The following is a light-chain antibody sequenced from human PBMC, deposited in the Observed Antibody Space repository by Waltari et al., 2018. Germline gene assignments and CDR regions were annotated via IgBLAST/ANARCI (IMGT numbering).Light chain of an antibody. CDR2: RDN. CDR1: RSNVGFHS. J-gene: IGLJ1*01. CDR3: AVWDDSLGTFV. Sequence: QSVLTQPPSPSGTPGQRVPIPWSGRRSNVGFHSVSWSQQIPGTAPKLLIYRDNPRPSGVPDRFSGSKSGASASLAVSGLRSEDEADYYCAVWDDSLGTFVFGTGTQVTVL. V-gene: IGLV1-47*01.